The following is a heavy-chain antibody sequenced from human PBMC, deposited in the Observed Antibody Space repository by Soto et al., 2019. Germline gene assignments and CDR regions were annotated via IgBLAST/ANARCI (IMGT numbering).Heavy chain of an antibody. CDR2: ITQGGSES. V-gene: IGHV3-7*03. Sequence: PGGSLRLSCAASGFTFSNYWMTWVRQAPGQGLEWVASITQGGSESYYVGSVKGRFTISRDNARTSLYLQMNSLRVEDTAIYHCARRGYSTSWSAFDYWGQGSLVTVSS. D-gene: IGHD6-13*01. CDR1: GFTFSNYW. CDR3: ARRGYSTSWSAFDY. J-gene: IGHJ4*02.